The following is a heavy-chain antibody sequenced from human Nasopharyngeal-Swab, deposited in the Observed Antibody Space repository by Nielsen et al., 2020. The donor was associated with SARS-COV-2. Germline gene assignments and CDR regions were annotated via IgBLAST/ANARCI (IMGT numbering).Heavy chain of an antibody. CDR3: ARSVFRWYFDL. V-gene: IGHV4-34*01. J-gene: IGHJ2*01. CDR1: GGSFSGYY. Sequence: SETLSLTCAVYGGSFSGYYWSWIRQPPGKGLEWIGEINHSGSTNYNPSLKSRVTISVDTSKNQFSLKLSSVTAADTAAYYCARSVFRWYFDLWGRGTLVTVSS. CDR2: INHSGST.